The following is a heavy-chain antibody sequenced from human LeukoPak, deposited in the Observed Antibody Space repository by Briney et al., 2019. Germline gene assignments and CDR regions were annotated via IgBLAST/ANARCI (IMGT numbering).Heavy chain of an antibody. CDR3: ASTGYDILTGYPYYFDY. J-gene: IGHJ4*02. Sequence: SETLSLTCTVSGGSISSHYWSWIRQHPGKGLEWIGYIYYSGSTYYNPSLKSRVTISVDTSKNQFSLKLSSVTAADTAVYYCASTGYDILTGYPYYFDYWGQGTLVTVSS. D-gene: IGHD3-9*01. V-gene: IGHV4-59*06. CDR1: GGSISSHY. CDR2: IYYSGST.